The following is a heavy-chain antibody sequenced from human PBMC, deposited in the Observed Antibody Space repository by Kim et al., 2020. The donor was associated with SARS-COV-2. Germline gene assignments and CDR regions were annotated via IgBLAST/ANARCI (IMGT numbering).Heavy chain of an antibody. J-gene: IGHJ4*02. V-gene: IGHV1-69*01. D-gene: IGHD3-22*01. Sequence: QKCQGRVTITADESTSTAYMELSSLRSEDTAVYYCARVRIGSSGYYPIDYWGQGTLVTVSS. CDR3: ARVRIGSSGYYPIDY.